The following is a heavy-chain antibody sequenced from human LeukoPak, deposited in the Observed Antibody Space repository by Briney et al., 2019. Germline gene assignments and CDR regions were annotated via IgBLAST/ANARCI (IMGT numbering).Heavy chain of an antibody. D-gene: IGHD6-19*01. CDR2: IKQDGSEK. CDR3: ARDLADSSGWYVTSCYFDY. CDR1: GFTFSSYW. Sequence: GGSLRLSCAASGFTFSSYWMSWVRQAPGKGLEWVANIKQDGSEKYYVDSVKGRFTISRDNAKNSLYLQMNSLRAEDTAVYYCARDLADSSGWYVTSCYFDYWGQGTLVTAPQ. V-gene: IGHV3-7*01. J-gene: IGHJ4*02.